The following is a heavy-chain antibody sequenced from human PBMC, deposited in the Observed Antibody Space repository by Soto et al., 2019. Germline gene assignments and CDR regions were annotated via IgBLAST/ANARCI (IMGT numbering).Heavy chain of an antibody. CDR2: IIPLVGSP. D-gene: IGHD2-2*01. V-gene: IGHV1-69*01. CDR3: ARESSSPNYYYYGMDV. CDR1: GGTFSSYA. J-gene: IGHJ6*01. Sequence: QVQLVQSGAEVKKPGSSVKVSCRASGGTFSSYAVSWVRQAPGQGLEWMGVIIPLVGSPKYAQKFQGRVTITADDSATTAYMELTVLRSDDTAVYYCARESSSPNYYYYGMDVWGQGTTVTVSS.